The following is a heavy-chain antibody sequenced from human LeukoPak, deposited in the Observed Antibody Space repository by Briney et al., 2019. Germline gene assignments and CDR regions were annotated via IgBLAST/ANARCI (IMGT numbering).Heavy chain of an antibody. J-gene: IGHJ2*01. V-gene: IGHV4-4*07. CDR2: IYTSGST. D-gene: IGHD2-2*01. CDR3: ARDVGPAGTYWYFDL. Sequence: SETLSLTCTVSGVSISSYYWSWIRQPAGKGLEWIGRIYTSGSTNYNPSLKSRVTMSVDTSKNQFSLKLISVTAADTAVYYCARDVGPAGTYWYFDLWGRGTLVTVSS. CDR1: GVSISSYY.